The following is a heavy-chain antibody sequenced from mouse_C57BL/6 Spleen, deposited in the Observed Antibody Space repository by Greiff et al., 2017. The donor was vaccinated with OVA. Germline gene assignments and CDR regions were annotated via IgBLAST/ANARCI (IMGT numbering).Heavy chain of an antibody. CDR1: GYTFTSYW. CDR3: ARKTAQATSFAY. CDR2: IYPGSGST. D-gene: IGHD3-2*02. J-gene: IGHJ3*01. Sequence: QVQLQQPGAELVKPGASVKMSCKASGYTFTSYWITWVKQRPGQGLEWIGDIYPGSGSTNYNEKFKSKATLTVDTSSSTADMQLSSLTSEDSAVYDCARKTAQATSFAYGGQGTLVTVSA. V-gene: IGHV1-55*01.